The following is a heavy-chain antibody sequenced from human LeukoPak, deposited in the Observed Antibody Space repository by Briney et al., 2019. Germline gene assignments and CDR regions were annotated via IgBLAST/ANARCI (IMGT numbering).Heavy chain of an antibody. Sequence: SGTLSLTCAVSGGSISSSNWWSWVRQPPGKGLEWIGEIYHSGSTNYNPSPKSRVTISVDKPKNQFSLKLSSVTAADTAVYYCARDSGSGSYTNWFDPWGQGTLVTVSS. CDR2: IYHSGST. CDR3: ARDSGSGSYTNWFDP. CDR1: GGSISSSNW. J-gene: IGHJ5*02. D-gene: IGHD3-10*01. V-gene: IGHV4-4*02.